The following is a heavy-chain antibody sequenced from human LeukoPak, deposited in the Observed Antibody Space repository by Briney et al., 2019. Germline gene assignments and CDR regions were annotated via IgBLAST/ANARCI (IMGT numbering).Heavy chain of an antibody. CDR1: GGSISSYY. CDR3: ARARIAATSQYYFDY. V-gene: IGHV4-4*07. J-gene: IGHJ4*02. D-gene: IGHD6-25*01. CDR2: IYTSGST. Sequence: SETLSLTCTASGGSISSYYLSWIRQPAGKGLEWIGRIYTSGSTNYNPAPKSRVTMSVDTSKNQFSLKLSSVTAADTAVYYCARARIAATSQYYFDYWGQGTLVTVSS.